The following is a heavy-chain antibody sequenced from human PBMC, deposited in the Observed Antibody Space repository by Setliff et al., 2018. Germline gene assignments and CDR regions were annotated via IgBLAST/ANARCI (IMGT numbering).Heavy chain of an antibody. CDR3: AREPGIAVAGTLVGFGGVSDAFDI. CDR1: GGSISNYY. CDR2: IYYSGTT. V-gene: IGHV4-59*12. J-gene: IGHJ3*02. Sequence: SETLSLTCTVSGGSISNYYWSWIRQPPGKGLEWIGYIYYSGTTNSIPSLKSRVTISVDTSKNQFSLKLSSVTAADTAVYYCAREPGIAVAGTLVGFGGVSDAFDIWGQGTMVTVSS. D-gene: IGHD6-19*01.